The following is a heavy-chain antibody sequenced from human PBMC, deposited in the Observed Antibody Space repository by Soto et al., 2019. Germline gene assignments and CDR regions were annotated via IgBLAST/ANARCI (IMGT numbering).Heavy chain of an antibody. V-gene: IGHV4-4*07. CDR2: IYTSGST. D-gene: IGHD6-13*01. J-gene: IGHJ3*02. CDR1: GGSFSGYY. CDR3: ARDQQLAAWGAFDI. Sequence: ETLSLTCAVYGGSFSGYYWSWIRQPAGKGLEWIGRIYTSGSTNYNPSLKSRVTMSVDTSKNQFSLKLSSVTAADTAVYYCARDQQLAAWGAFDIWGQGTMVTVS.